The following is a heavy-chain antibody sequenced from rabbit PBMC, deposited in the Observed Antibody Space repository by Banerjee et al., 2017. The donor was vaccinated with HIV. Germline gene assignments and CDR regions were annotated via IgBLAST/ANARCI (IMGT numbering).Heavy chain of an antibody. CDR1: GIDFSSYYY. Sequence: QQQLEESGGGLVKPGGTLTLTCKASGIDFSSYYYMCWVRQAPGKGLEWIACIWTGSGAYTYYASWAKGRFTISKTSSTTVTLEMTSLTAADTATYFCARSSYGYSGYAYALGLWGPGALVAVS. V-gene: IGHV1S45*01. D-gene: IGHD6-1*01. J-gene: IGHJ4*01. CDR3: ARSSYGYSGYAYALGL. CDR2: IWTGSGAYT.